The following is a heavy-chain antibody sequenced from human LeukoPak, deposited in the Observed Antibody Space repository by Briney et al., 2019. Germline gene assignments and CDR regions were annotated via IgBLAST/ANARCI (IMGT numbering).Heavy chain of an antibody. D-gene: IGHD3-3*01. J-gene: IGHJ4*02. CDR3: ARHLDYDFWSGYSHYFDY. CDR1: GYSISSGYY. V-gene: IGHV4-38-2*01. Sequence: SETLSLTCAVSGYSISSGYYWGWIRQPPGKGLEWIGSIYHSGSTYYNPSLKSRVTISVDTSKNQFSLKLSSVTAADTAEYYCARHLDYDFWSGYSHYFDYWGQGTLVTVSS. CDR2: IYHSGST.